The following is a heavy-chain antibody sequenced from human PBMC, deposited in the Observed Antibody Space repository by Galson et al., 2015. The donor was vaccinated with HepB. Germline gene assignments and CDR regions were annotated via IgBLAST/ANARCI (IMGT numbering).Heavy chain of an antibody. Sequence: SETLSLTCTASGAPMTSNDYYWGWIRQPPGKGLEWVGNIYYDGTVRHHPVLAGRVTISVDTSKRQVSLRLTAVTLTDTAVYSCARGSWGDGDEGFHFDDWGQGTLVTVSS. CDR3: ARGSWGDGDEGFHFDD. J-gene: IGHJ4*02. V-gene: IGHV4-39*07. CDR2: IYYDGTV. D-gene: IGHD4-17*01. CDR1: GAPMTSNDYY.